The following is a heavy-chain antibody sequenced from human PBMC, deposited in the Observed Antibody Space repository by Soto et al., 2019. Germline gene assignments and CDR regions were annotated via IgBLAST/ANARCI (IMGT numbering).Heavy chain of an antibody. D-gene: IGHD1-7*01. Sequence: PGGSLRLSCAASGFTFSSYAMHWVRQAPGKGLEWVAVISYDGSNKYYADSVKGRFTICRDNSKNTLYLQMNSLRSEGAAVYYCARKAKSITGTHGRDCDYWGQGTLVTVAS. CDR2: ISYDGSNK. V-gene: IGHV3-30-3*01. CDR1: GFTFSSYA. J-gene: IGHJ4*02. CDR3: ARKAKSITGTHGRDCDY.